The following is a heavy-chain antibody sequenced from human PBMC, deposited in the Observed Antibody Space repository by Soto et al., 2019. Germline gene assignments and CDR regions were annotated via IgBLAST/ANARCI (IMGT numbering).Heavy chain of an antibody. CDR2: IYYSGST. CDR1: GGSISSYY. Sequence: PSETLSLTCTVSGGSISSYYWSWIRQPPGKGLEWIGYIYYSGSTNYNPSLKSRVTISVDTSKNQFSLKLSSVTAADTAVYYCARALYGGDGYNLGGYYFDYWGQGTLVTVSS. J-gene: IGHJ4*02. CDR3: ARALYGGDGYNLGGYYFDY. V-gene: IGHV4-59*01. D-gene: IGHD5-12*01.